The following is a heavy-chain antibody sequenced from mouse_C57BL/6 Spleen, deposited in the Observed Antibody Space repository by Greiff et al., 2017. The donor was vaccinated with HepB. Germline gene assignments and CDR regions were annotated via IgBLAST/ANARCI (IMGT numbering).Heavy chain of an antibody. Sequence: EVKLQESGPELVKPGASVKIPCKASGYTFTDYNMDWVKQSHGKSLEWIGDINPNNGGTIYNQKFKGKATLTVDKSSSTAYMELRSLTSEDTAFYYCSRPNGYFDYWGQGTTLTVSS. CDR1: GYTFTDYN. V-gene: IGHV1-18*01. D-gene: IGHD1-1*02. CDR2: INPNNGGT. CDR3: SRPNGYFDY. J-gene: IGHJ2*01.